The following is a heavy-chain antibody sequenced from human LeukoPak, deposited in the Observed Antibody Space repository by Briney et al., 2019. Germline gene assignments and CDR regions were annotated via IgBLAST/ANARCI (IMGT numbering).Heavy chain of an antibody. J-gene: IGHJ6*02. Sequence: SETLSLTCTVSGGSISSYYWSWIRQPPGKGLEWIGYIYYSGSTNYNPSLKSRVTISVDTSKNQFSLKLSSVTAADTAVYYCARSHTAASLWDYGMDVWGQGTTDTVSS. CDR3: ARSHTAASLWDYGMDV. CDR2: IYYSGST. CDR1: GGSISSYY. V-gene: IGHV4-59*01. D-gene: IGHD2-15*01.